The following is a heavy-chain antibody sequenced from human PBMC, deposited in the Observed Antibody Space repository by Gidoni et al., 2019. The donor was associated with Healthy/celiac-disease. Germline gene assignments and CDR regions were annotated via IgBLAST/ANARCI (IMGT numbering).Heavy chain of an antibody. D-gene: IGHD3-10*01. CDR2: IYWDDDK. V-gene: IGHV2-5*02. J-gene: IGHJ4*02. CDR3: AHKSGSGSYWAYYFDY. CDR1: GLSLSTSGVG. Sequence: QITLKESGPTLVKPTQTLTLTCTVSGLSLSTSGVGVGWIRQPPGKALEWLALIYWDDDKRYSPSLKSRLTITKDTSKNQVVLTMTNMDPVDTATYYCAHKSGSGSYWAYYFDYWGQGTLVTVSS.